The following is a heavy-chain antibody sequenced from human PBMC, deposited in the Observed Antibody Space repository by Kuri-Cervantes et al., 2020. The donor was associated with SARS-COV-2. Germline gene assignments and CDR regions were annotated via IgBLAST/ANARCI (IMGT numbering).Heavy chain of an antibody. Sequence: SATLSLTCTVSGGSISSSSYYWGWIRQPPGKGLEWIGSIYYSGSTDYNPSLKSRVTISVDTSKNQFSLKLTSVTAADTAVYFCVGIWSNYRFDYWGQGTLVTVSS. J-gene: IGHJ4*02. CDR2: IYYSGST. V-gene: IGHV4-39*01. CDR1: GGSISSSSYY. D-gene: IGHD3-3*01. CDR3: VGIWSNYRFDY.